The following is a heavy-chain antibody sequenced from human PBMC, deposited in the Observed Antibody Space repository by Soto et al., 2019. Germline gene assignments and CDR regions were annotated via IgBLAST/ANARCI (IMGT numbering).Heavy chain of an antibody. J-gene: IGHJ1*01. CDR3: ARLTVSLGDEYFQH. D-gene: IGHD3-3*01. Sequence: QVQLQQWGAGLLKPSETLSLTCAVYGGSFSDYYWGWIRQPPGKGLEWIGEINHSGSTSYNPSLKSRVIISVDTSKNQFSLNLSFMTAADTAVYYCARLTVSLGDEYFQHWGQGALVTVSS. V-gene: IGHV4-34*02. CDR2: INHSGST. CDR1: GGSFSDYY.